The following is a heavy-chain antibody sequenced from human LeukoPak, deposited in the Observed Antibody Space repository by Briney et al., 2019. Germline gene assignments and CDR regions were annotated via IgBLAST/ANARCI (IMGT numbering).Heavy chain of an antibody. V-gene: IGHV4-4*02. CDR3: ARFNVTSGDYYFDY. Sequence: SETLSLTCAVSGGSISSSNWWSWVRQPPGEGLEWIGEIYHSGSTNYNPSLKSRVTISVDKSKNQFSLKLSSVTAADTAVYYCARFNVTSGDYYFDYWGQGTLVTVSS. D-gene: IGHD4-17*01. CDR2: IYHSGST. CDR1: GGSISSSNW. J-gene: IGHJ4*02.